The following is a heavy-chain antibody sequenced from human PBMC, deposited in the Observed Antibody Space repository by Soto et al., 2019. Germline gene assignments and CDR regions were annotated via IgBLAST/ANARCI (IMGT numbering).Heavy chain of an antibody. V-gene: IGHV1-46*01. CDR3: ARGDIDY. CDR1: GYTFTNYY. J-gene: IGHJ4*02. CDR2: IHPDGGHT. Sequence: GASVKVSCKTSGYTFTNYYVQWVRQAPGQGLEWMGVIHPDGGHTTYSQKFQDRVTMTRDTFTTTIYMELSSLRSEDTAVYYCARGDIDYWGQGTLVTVSS.